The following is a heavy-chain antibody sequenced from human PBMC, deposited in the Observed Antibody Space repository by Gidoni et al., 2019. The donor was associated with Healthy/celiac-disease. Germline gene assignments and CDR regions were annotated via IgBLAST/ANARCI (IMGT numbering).Heavy chain of an antibody. CDR3: ASRVGATLDDAFDI. Sequence: EVQLVEPGGGLVQPGGSLRLSCAASGFTVSSNYMSWVRQAPGKGLEWVSVIYSGGSTYYADSVKGRFTISRDNSKNTLYLQMNSLRAEDTAVYYCASRVGATLDDAFDIWGQGTMVTVSS. J-gene: IGHJ3*02. CDR1: GFTVSSNY. V-gene: IGHV3-66*01. CDR2: IYSGGST. D-gene: IGHD1-26*01.